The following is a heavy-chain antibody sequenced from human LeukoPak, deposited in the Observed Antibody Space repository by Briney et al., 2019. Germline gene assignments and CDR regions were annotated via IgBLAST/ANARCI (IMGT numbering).Heavy chain of an antibody. CDR1: GFTFSSYS. D-gene: IGHD3-10*01. V-gene: IGHV3-48*04. Sequence: GGSLRLSCAASGFTFSSYSMNWARQAPGKGLEGVSYISSSSSTIYYADSVKGRFTISRHNAKNSLYLQMNSLRAEDTAVYYCARGQITMVRGVMGFYFDYWGQGTLVTVSS. J-gene: IGHJ4*02. CDR2: ISSSSSTI. CDR3: ARGQITMVRGVMGFYFDY.